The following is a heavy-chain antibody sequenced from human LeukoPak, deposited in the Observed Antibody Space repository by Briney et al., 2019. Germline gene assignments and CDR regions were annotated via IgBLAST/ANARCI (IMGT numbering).Heavy chain of an antibody. CDR2: IKQDGSEK. J-gene: IGHJ6*03. D-gene: IGHD2-2*01. CDR1: GFTFSSYW. Sequence: PGGSLRLSCAASGFTFSSYWMSWVRQAPGKGLEWVANIKQDGSEKYYVDSVKGRFTISRDNAKNSLYLQMNSLRAEDTAVYYCARGNMHIVVVPAAMSNYYYYYYMDVWGKGTTVTVSS. CDR3: ARGNMHIVVVPAAMSNYYYYYYMDV. V-gene: IGHV3-7*01.